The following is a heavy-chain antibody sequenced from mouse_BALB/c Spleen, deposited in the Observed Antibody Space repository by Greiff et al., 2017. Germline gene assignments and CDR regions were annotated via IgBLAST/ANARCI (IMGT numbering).Heavy chain of an antibody. J-gene: IGHJ2*01. CDR3: AREELYLFDY. CDR1: GYSITSGYY. CDR2: ISYDGSN. D-gene: IGHD5-5*01. V-gene: IGHV3-6*02. Sequence: EVQLQESGPGLVKPSQSLSLTCSVTGYSITSGYYWNWIRQFPGNKLEWMGYISYDGSNNYNPSLKNRITITRDTSKNQFFLKLNSVTTEDTATYYCAREELYLFDYWGQGTTLTVSS.